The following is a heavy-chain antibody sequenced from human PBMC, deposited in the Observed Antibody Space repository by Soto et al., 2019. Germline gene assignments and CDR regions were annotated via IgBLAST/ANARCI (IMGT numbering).Heavy chain of an antibody. CDR2: IYYSGST. CDR1: GGSISSGDYY. Sequence: QVQLQESGPGLVKPSQTLSLPCTVSGGSISSGDYYWSWIRQPPGKVLEWIRYIYYSGSTYYNPSLKCRVTIPVDTSKNPFSLKLSSVTAADTAVYYCARGGGNWNARSIWCDPWRQGTLVTVSS. CDR3: ARGGGNWNARSIWCDP. J-gene: IGHJ5*02. V-gene: IGHV4-30-4*01. D-gene: IGHD1-1*01.